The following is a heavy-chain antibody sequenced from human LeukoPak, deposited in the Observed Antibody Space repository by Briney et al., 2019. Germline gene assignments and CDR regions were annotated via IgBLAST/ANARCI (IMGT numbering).Heavy chain of an antibody. D-gene: IGHD2-15*01. J-gene: IGHJ6*03. Sequence: PSETLSLTCTVSGGSISSSSYYWGWIRQPPGKGLEWIGSIYYSGSTYYNPSLKSRVTISADTSKNQFSLKLSSVTAADTAVYYCARVKEFGCSGGSCYLYYYYYYMDVWDKGTTVTISS. CDR1: GGSISSSSYY. V-gene: IGHV4-39*07. CDR2: IYYSGST. CDR3: ARVKEFGCSGGSCYLYYYYYYMDV.